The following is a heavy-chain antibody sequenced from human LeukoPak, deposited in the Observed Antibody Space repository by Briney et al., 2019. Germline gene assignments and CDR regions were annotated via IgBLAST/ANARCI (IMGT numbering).Heavy chain of an antibody. CDR2: IIPILGIA. CDR3: ARARYSGSPRGYFQH. Sequence: GGSVKVSCKASGGTFSSYAISWVRQAPGQGHEWMGRIIPILGIANYAQKFQGRVTITRDTSASTAYMELSSLRSEDTAVYYCARARYSGSPRGYFQHWGQGTLVTVSS. D-gene: IGHD1-26*01. CDR1: GGTFSSYA. J-gene: IGHJ1*01. V-gene: IGHV1-69*04.